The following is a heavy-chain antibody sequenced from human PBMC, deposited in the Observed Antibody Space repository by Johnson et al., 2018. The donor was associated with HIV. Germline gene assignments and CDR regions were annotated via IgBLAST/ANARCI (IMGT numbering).Heavy chain of an antibody. V-gene: IGHV3-9*01. D-gene: IGHD6-6*01. CDR1: GFTFDEYA. Sequence: VQLVESGGGVVQPGRSRRLSCAVSGFTFDEYAMHWVRQAPGKGLEWVSGISWNSGTIGYADSVKGRFAISRDNAKNSMYLQMNGLRAEDTALYYCAKEDGAARAFDIWGQGTMVTVSS. J-gene: IGHJ3*02. CDR3: AKEDGAARAFDI. CDR2: ISWNSGTI.